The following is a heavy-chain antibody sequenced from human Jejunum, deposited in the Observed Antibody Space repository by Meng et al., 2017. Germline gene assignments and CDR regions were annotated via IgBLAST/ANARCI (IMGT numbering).Heavy chain of an antibody. D-gene: IGHD1-26*01. CDR1: GDSVSSDNYY. V-gene: IGHV4-61*03. CDR2: VYYSGHT. J-gene: IGHJ4*02. Sequence: QRQESGPGLVMPSETLSLTCTVSGDSVSSDNYYWSWIRQPPGKGLEWIGYVYYSGHTDCNPSLKSRLSISIDTSKNHFSLKLSSVTAADTAVYYCARTPLYSGSYYFDPWGQGALVTVSS. CDR3: ARTPLYSGSYYFDP.